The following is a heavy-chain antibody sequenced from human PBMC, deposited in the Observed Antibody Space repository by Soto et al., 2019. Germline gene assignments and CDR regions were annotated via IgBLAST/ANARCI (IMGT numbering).Heavy chain of an antibody. D-gene: IGHD3-10*01. Sequence: ASVKVSCKASGYTFTSYAMHWVRQAPGQRLEWMGWINAGNGNTKYSQKFQGRVTMTRDTSTSTAYMDLKSLRSDDTAVYYCARDQSMSLLWVGDSKKEFDYWGQGTLVTVSS. J-gene: IGHJ4*02. CDR3: ARDQSMSLLWVGDSKKEFDY. V-gene: IGHV1-3*01. CDR1: GYTFTSYA. CDR2: INAGNGNT.